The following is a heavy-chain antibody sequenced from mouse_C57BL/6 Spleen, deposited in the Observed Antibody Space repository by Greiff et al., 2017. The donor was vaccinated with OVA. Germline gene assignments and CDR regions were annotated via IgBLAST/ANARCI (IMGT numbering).Heavy chain of an antibody. CDR1: GYSITSGYY. Sequence: EVQLQQSGPGLVKPSQSLSLTCSVTGYSITSGYYWNWIRQFPGNKLEWMGYISYDGSNNYNPSLKNRISITRDTSKNQFFLKLNSVTTEDTATYYCAREDGEYDYDWFAYWGQGTLVTVSA. CDR3: AREDGEYDYDWFAY. V-gene: IGHV3-6*01. J-gene: IGHJ3*01. D-gene: IGHD2-4*01. CDR2: ISYDGSN.